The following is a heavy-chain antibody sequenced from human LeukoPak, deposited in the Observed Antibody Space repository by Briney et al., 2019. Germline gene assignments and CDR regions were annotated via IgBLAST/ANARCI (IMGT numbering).Heavy chain of an antibody. V-gene: IGHV3-7*01. Sequence: GGSLTLSCAASGCTFSSYWMSWVRQAPGKGLEWVANIKQDGSEKYYVDSVKGRFTISRDNAKNSLYLQMNSLRAEDTAVYYCATTRYCSSTSCRGYNWFDPWGQGTLVTVSS. CDR3: ATTRYCSSTSCRGYNWFDP. CDR2: IKQDGSEK. CDR1: GCTFSSYW. J-gene: IGHJ5*02. D-gene: IGHD2-2*01.